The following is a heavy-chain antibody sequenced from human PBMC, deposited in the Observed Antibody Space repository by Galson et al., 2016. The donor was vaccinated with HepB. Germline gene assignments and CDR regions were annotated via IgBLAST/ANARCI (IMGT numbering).Heavy chain of an antibody. CDR1: GGSISSGSYC. J-gene: IGHJ4*02. D-gene: IGHD3-22*01. Sequence: ETLSLTCTVSGGSISSGSYCWGWIRLPPGKGLEWIGSIYYSGSTYYNPSLKSRVTISVDTSKNQFSLKLSSVTAADTAVYYCARYLQTYYYDSSGFPHLHSGFDYWGQGTLVTVSS. CDR3: ARYLQTYYYDSSGFPHLHSGFDY. CDR2: IYYSGST. V-gene: IGHV4-39*01.